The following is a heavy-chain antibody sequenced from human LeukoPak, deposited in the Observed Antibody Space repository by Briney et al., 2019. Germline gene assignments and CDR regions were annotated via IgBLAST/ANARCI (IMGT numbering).Heavy chain of an antibody. Sequence: SETLSLTCSVSGASISGGTYYWGWIRQPPGKGLEWIGSIYYTGSTYDNPSLKSRVTISVDTSKNQFSLKLSSVTAADTAMYYCARRGGSGRAFDYWGQGTLVTVSS. J-gene: IGHJ4*02. CDR1: GASISGGTYY. D-gene: IGHD1-26*01. CDR2: IYYTGST. V-gene: IGHV4-39*01. CDR3: ARRGGSGRAFDY.